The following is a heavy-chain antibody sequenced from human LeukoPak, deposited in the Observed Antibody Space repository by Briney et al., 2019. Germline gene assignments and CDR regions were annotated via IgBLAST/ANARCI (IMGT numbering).Heavy chain of an antibody. J-gene: IGHJ3*02. CDR3: AREFVDYGDYGGAFDI. CDR1: GGTFSNYA. V-gene: IGHV1-69*01. Sequence: ASVKVSCKASGGTFSNYAISWVRQAPGQGLEWMGGIIPIFGTANYAQKFQGRVTITADESTSTAYMELSSLRSEDTAVYYCAREFVDYGDYGGAFDIWGQGTMVTVSS. CDR2: IIPIFGTA. D-gene: IGHD4-17*01.